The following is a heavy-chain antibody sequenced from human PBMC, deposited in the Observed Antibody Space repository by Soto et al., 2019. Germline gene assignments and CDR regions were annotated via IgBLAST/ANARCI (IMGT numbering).Heavy chain of an antibody. CDR1: GFTFSTYG. D-gene: IGHD2-2*01. J-gene: IGHJ4*02. CDR2: ISYDGSGK. Sequence: QVQLVEAGGGVVQPGRSLRLSCAASGFTFSTYGIHWVRQAPGKGLEWVAVISYDGSGKYHAESVKGRFTISRDNSKNTLYLQMNRLRGEDTAVYYCAKDRQAYCSSTSCYVPIFDYWGQGTLVTVSS. CDR3: AKDRQAYCSSTSCYVPIFDY. V-gene: IGHV3-30*18.